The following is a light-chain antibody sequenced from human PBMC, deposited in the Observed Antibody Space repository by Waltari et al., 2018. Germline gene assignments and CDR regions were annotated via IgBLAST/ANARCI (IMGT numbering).Light chain of an antibody. Sequence: QTVVTQEPSLSVSPGGTGTPTCAWSSGPVSSTSYARWYQHSPGQTPRTLVYKANIRSSGVPDRFSGSVLGNKAVLIITGAQAEDESTYYCLLYMGSGIWVFGGGTKLTVL. V-gene: IGLV8-61*01. CDR1: SGPVSSTSY. J-gene: IGLJ3*02. CDR2: KAN. CDR3: LLYMGSGIWV.